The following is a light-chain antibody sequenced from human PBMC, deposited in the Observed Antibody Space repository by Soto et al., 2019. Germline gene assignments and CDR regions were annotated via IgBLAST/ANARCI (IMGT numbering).Light chain of an antibody. CDR3: QQYGSSRT. Sequence: EIVMTQSPATLSVSPGGRATLSCRASQSISDTLAWYQQKPGQAPRLLIHGASSRATGIPDRFSGSGSGTDFTLTISRLEPEDFAVYYCQQYGSSRTLGQGTKV. CDR1: QSISDT. CDR2: GAS. V-gene: IGKV3-20*01. J-gene: IGKJ1*01.